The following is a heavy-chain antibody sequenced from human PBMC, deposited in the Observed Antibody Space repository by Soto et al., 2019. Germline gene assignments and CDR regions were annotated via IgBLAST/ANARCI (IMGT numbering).Heavy chain of an antibody. V-gene: IGHV1-69*13. Sequence: GASVKVSCKASGGTFSSYAISWVRQAPGQGLEWMGGIIPIFGTANYAQKFQGRVTITADESTSTAYMELSSLRSEDTAVYYCARVGARADFWSGYYNLDYWGQGTLVTVSS. CDR2: IIPIFGTA. J-gene: IGHJ4*02. D-gene: IGHD3-3*01. CDR1: GGTFSSYA. CDR3: ARVGARADFWSGYYNLDY.